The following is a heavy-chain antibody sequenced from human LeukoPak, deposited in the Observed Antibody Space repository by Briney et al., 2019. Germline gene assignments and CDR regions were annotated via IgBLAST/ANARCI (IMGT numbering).Heavy chain of an antibody. V-gene: IGHV3-23*01. J-gene: IGHJ4*02. CDR2: IGGRDGST. CDR3: AKVVYSGYDYRDY. Sequence: GGSLRLSCAASGFTFSSYGMSWVRQAPGKGLEWVSAIGGRDGSTYYADSVKGRFTISRDNSKNTLYVQMNSLRAEDTAIYYCAKVVYSGYDYRDYWGQGTLVTVSS. D-gene: IGHD5-12*01. CDR1: GFTFSSYG.